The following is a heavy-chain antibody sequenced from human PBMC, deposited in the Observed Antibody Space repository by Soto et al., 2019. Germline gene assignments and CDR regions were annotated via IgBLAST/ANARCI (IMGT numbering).Heavy chain of an antibody. J-gene: IGHJ5*02. CDR2: IYHSGST. CDR3: ARSSRFLGGWFDP. CDR1: GGSISSSNW. Sequence: QVQLQESGPGLVKPSGTLSLTCAVSGGSISSSNWWNRVRQPPGKGLEWIGEIYHSGSTNYNPSLKSRVTISVVKSKNQFSLRLSSVTSADTAVYYCARSSRFLGGWFDPWGQGTLVIVSS. D-gene: IGHD3-3*01. V-gene: IGHV4-4*02.